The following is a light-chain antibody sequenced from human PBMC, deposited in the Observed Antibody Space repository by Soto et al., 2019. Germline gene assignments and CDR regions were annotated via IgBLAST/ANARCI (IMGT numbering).Light chain of an antibody. CDR1: SSDVGGYYS. CDR3: SSYTTSSTWV. J-gene: IGLJ3*02. CDR2: DVT. Sequence: QSALTQPASVSGSPGQSITISCTRTSSDVGGYYSVSWYQQHPGKAPKLIISDVTNGPSGVSNRFSGSKSGNTASLTISGLQAEDEADYYCSSYTTSSTWVFGGGTKLTVL. V-gene: IGLV2-14*03.